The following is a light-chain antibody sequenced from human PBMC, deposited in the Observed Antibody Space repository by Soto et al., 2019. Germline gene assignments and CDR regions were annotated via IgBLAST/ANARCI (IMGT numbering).Light chain of an antibody. Sequence: QSVLTQPASVSGSPGQSITISCTGTSSDVGAYNYVSWYQQHPGKAPKLMIYDVSNRPSGVSNRFSGSKSVNTASLTISGLQAEDEADYYCSSYASSSTLVIFGGGTKLTVL. V-gene: IGLV2-14*03. CDR1: SSDVGAYNY. CDR3: SSYASSSTLVI. CDR2: DVS. J-gene: IGLJ2*01.